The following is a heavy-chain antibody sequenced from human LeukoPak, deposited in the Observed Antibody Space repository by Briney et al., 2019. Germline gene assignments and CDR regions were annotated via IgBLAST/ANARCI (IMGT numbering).Heavy chain of an antibody. CDR2: IYYSGST. CDR1: GGSISSYY. Sequence: SETLSLTCTVSGGSISSYYWSWIRQPPGKGLEWIGYIYYSGSTNYNPSLKSRVTISVDTSKNQFSLKLSSVTAADTAVYYCASLDYGVNEGRFDYWGQGTLVTVSS. J-gene: IGHJ4*02. V-gene: IGHV4-59*08. CDR3: ASLDYGVNEGRFDY. D-gene: IGHD4-23*01.